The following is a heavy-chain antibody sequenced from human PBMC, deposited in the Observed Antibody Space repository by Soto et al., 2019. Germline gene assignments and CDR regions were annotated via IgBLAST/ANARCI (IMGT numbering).Heavy chain of an antibody. CDR1: GGSIGSGDYY. D-gene: IGHD1-26*01. J-gene: IGHJ4*02. CDR2: IYYSGST. V-gene: IGHV4-61*08. CDR3: ARGITIIVGATPRYFDY. Sequence: SETLSLTCTVSGGSIGSGDYYWSWIRQPPGKGLEWIGYIYYSGSTNYNPSLKSRVTISVDTSKNQFSLKLSSVTAADTAVYYCARGITIIVGATPRYFDYWGQGTLVTVSS.